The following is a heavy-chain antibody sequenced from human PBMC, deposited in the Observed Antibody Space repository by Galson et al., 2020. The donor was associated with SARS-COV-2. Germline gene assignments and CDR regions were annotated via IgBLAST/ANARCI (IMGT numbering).Heavy chain of an antibody. CDR1: AGSISIGDC. V-gene: IGHV4-4*02. CDR3: ATRDTSYWYYY. D-gene: IGHD6-19*01. J-gene: IGHJ4*02. CDR2: YYHSGSI. Sequence: TLSLTCSVSAGSISIGDCWSWVRQPPGKGLEWIGEYYHSGSITYNPSLKSRVTISADKSKNQFSLELNSVTAADTAVYYCATRDTSYWYYYWGPGTLVTVSS.